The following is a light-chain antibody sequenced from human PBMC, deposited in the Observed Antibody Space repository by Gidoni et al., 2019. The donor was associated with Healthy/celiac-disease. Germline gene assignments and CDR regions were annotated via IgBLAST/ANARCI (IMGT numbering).Light chain of an antibody. CDR3: VLYMGSGAVI. Sequence: QTVVTQEPSFSVSPGGTVTLTCGLSSGSVSTSYYPSWYQQTPGQAPRTLIYSTTTRSPGVPERFSGSILANKAAITISGAQADDESDYYCVLYMGSGAVIFGGGTKLTVL. V-gene: IGLV8-61*01. CDR1: SGSVSTSYY. J-gene: IGLJ2*01. CDR2: STT.